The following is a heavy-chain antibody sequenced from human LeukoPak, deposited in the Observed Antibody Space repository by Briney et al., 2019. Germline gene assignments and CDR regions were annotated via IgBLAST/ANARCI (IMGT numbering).Heavy chain of an antibody. D-gene: IGHD2-2*01. CDR1: GFTFSSYS. Sequence: GGSLRLSCAASGFTFSSYSMNWVRQAPGKGLEWVSSISSSSSYIYYADSVKGRFTISRDNAKNSLYLQMNSLRAEDTAVYYCARDREYDQPGFDYWGQGTLVTVSS. V-gene: IGHV3-21*01. CDR2: ISSSSSYI. CDR3: ARDREYDQPGFDY. J-gene: IGHJ4*02.